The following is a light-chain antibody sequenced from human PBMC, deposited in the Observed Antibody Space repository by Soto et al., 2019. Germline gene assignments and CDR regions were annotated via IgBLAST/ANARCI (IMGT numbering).Light chain of an antibody. CDR3: QQSYSSPRT. Sequence: DIQMTQSPSSLSASVGDRVTITCRASQSISSYLNWYQQKPGKAPKLLIYAASSLQSGVPSRFSGGGSGTDFTLTISSLQPADFATYYCQQSYSSPRTFGQGTRVDFK. J-gene: IGKJ1*01. V-gene: IGKV1-39*01. CDR1: QSISSY. CDR2: AAS.